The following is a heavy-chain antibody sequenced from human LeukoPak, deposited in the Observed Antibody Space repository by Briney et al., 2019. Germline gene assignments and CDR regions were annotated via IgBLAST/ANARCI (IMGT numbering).Heavy chain of an antibody. CDR2: IIPIFDTP. J-gene: IGHJ4*02. CDR3: ARAVQVTTGGLFDY. CDR1: GGTFSNSA. Sequence: ASVKLSCKASGGTFSNSAISWVRQAPGQGLEWMGGIIPIFDTPNFAQKFQGRVTITADKSTSTAYMELSRLRSEDTAVYYCARAVQVTTGGLFDYWGQGTLVTVSS. D-gene: IGHD4-17*01. V-gene: IGHV1-69*06.